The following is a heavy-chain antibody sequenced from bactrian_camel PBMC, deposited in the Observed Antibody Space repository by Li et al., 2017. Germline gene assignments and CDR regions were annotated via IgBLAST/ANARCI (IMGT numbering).Heavy chain of an antibody. CDR2: ISLETGDT. J-gene: IGHJ4*01. CDR3: TDDAPRPVVGGNCTN. Sequence: HVQLVESGGGSVQAGGSLRLSCAASAPTGGPFRMAYFRQAPGEEREGVATISLETGDTDYADSVKDRFTISRDNTENTAYLQMNSLRPEDTAMYYCTDDAPRPVVGGNCTNWGQGTQVTVS. CDR1: APTGGPFR. D-gene: IGHD6*01. V-gene: IGHV3S63*01.